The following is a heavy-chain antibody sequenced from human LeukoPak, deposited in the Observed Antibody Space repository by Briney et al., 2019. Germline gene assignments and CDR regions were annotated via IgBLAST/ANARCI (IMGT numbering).Heavy chain of an antibody. V-gene: IGHV4-59*12. Sequence: SETLSLTCTVSGGSISSYYWSWIRQPPGKGLEWIGYIYYSGSTNYNPSLKSRVTISVDTSKNQFSLKLSSVTAADTAVYYCARAPLGYCSSTSCYSGPADKGREYYYYMDVWGKGTTVTVSS. CDR3: ARAPLGYCSSTSCYSGPADKGREYYYYMDV. J-gene: IGHJ6*03. CDR1: GGSISSYY. D-gene: IGHD2-2*02. CDR2: IYYSGST.